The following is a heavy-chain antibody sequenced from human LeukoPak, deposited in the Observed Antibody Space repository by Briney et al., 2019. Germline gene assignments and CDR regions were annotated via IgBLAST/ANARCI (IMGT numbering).Heavy chain of an antibody. CDR3: ARGRRQLYKGLDY. D-gene: IGHD6-13*01. J-gene: IGHJ4*02. CDR1: GGSFSGYY. CDR2: INHSGST. Sequence: PSETLSLTCAVYGGSFSGYYWSWIRQPPGKGLEWIGEINHSGSTNYNPSLKSRVTISVDTSKNQFPLKLSSVTAADTAVYYCARGRRQLYKGLDYWGQGTLVTVSS. V-gene: IGHV4-34*01.